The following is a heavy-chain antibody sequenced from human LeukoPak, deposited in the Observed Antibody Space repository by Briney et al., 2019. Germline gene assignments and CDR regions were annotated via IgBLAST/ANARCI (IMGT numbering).Heavy chain of an antibody. Sequence: GRSLRLSCAASGFTFSSYAMHWVRQAPGKGLEWVAVISYDGSNKYYADSVKGRFTISRDNSKNTLYLQMNSLRAEDTAVYYCAKGLRLRVRTSDAFGIWGQGTMVTVSS. V-gene: IGHV3-30-3*01. CDR2: ISYDGSNK. CDR1: GFTFSSYA. D-gene: IGHD2-15*01. J-gene: IGHJ3*02. CDR3: AKGLRLRVRTSDAFGI.